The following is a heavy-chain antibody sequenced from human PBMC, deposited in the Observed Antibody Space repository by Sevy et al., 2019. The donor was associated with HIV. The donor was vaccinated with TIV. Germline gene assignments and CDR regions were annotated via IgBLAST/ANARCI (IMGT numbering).Heavy chain of an antibody. CDR2: ITHDGINE. Sequence: GGSLRLSCIVSGFSFSYYGIHWVRQSPGKGLDWVALITHDGINEYYADSVKGRFAISRDNSKNTVYLEMNSLRSEETAISFGANGYSGRYSHSYLYALDVWGQGTTVTVSS. J-gene: IGHJ6*02. CDR3: ANGYSGRYSHSYLYALDV. V-gene: IGHV3-30*18. D-gene: IGHD5-12*01. CDR1: GFSFSYYG.